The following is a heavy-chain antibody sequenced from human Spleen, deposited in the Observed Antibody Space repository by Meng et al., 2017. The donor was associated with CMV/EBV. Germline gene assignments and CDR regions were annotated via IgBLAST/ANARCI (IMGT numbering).Heavy chain of an antibody. CDR1: GGSMSSSDYF. D-gene: IGHD1-14*01. Sequence: GQSQESVPGLVNPSQTPSLTCTVSGGSMSSSDYFWNWIRQPPGKGPEWIGYIYYSGNTYYNPSLKSRVTISIDTSKNQFSLKLSSVTAADTAVYYCARAEDYNCFNHWGQGTLVTVSS. CDR3: ARAEDYNCFNH. CDR2: IYYSGNT. J-gene: IGHJ5*02. V-gene: IGHV4-30-4*01.